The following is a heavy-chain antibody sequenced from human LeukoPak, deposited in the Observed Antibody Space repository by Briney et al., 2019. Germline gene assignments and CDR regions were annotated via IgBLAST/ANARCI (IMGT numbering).Heavy chain of an antibody. J-gene: IGHJ6*03. V-gene: IGHV3-30*02. Sequence: PGGSLRLSCAASGFTFSSYGMHWVRQAPGKGLEWVAFIRYDGSNKYYADSVKGRFTISRDNSRNTVYLHMNSLRAEDTAVYHCAKKQQAGTGWNYMDVWGTGTTVTVSS. D-gene: IGHD1-1*01. CDR3: AKKQQAGTGWNYMDV. CDR1: GFTFSSYG. CDR2: IRYDGSNK.